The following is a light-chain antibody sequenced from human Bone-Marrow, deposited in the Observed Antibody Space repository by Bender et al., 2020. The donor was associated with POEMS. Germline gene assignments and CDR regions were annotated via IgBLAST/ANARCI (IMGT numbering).Light chain of an antibody. J-gene: IGLJ3*02. V-gene: IGLV3-21*03. CDR2: DDT. CDR1: DIESKG. CDR3: QIWDSSSDPLWV. Sequence: SYVLTQPPSVSVDPGKTARITCEGSDIESKGVHWYQQKPGQAPVLVVYDDTDRPSGIPERFSGSNSGNTATLTINRVETGDEADYYCQIWDSSSDPLWVFGGGTKLTVL.